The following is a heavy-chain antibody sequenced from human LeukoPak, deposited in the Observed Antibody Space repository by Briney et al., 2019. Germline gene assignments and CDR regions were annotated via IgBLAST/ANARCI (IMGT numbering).Heavy chain of an antibody. CDR2: INPNSGGT. Sequence: ASVTVSCKASGYTFTGYYMHWVRQAPGQGLEWMGWINPNSGGTNYAQKFQGRVTITRDTSISTAYMELSRLRSDDTAVYYCARVAEKRLNIVVVPAASFDYWGQGTLVTVSS. J-gene: IGHJ4*02. CDR3: ARVAEKRLNIVVVPAASFDY. D-gene: IGHD2-2*01. V-gene: IGHV1-2*02. CDR1: GYTFTGYY.